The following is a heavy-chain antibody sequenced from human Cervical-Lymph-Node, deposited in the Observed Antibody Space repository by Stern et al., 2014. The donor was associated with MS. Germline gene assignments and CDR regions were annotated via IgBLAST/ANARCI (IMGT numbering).Heavy chain of an antibody. V-gene: IGHV3-23*04. CDR2: ISGSGGTT. CDR1: GFTFSSYA. D-gene: IGHD2-15*01. CDR3: AKDPTVLPYLYFDL. J-gene: IGHJ2*01. Sequence: VQLGQSGGGLVQPGGSLRLSCVASGFTFSSYAMSWVRQAPGKGLEWVSVISGSGGTTYYAEPVKGRLTISRENYKNMLEMAMNSLRAEDPAVYYWAKDPTVLPYLYFDLWGRGPLVTVSS.